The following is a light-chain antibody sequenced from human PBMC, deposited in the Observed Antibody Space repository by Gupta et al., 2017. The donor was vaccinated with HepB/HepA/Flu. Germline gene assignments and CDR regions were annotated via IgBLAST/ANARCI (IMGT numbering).Light chain of an antibody. Sequence: EIVLTQSPATLSLSPGERATLSCRATQSVGTYLAWYQHKPVQAPRLLIYDASNRDTGIPARFSGSGSGTDFTLTISSREPEDFAVYYCQQRSDWPLFTFGHGTXVDIK. CDR1: QSVGTY. CDR2: DAS. V-gene: IGKV3-11*01. J-gene: IGKJ3*01. CDR3: QQRSDWPLFT.